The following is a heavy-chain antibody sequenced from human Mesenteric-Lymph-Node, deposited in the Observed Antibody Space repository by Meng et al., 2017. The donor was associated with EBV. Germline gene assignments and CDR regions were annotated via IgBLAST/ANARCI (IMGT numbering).Heavy chain of an antibody. Sequence: QQRGAGLPKPSATLPLAGVVSGGSISRSNWWSWLRQPQGKGLEWIGQIYHSAGSSNYNPSLRGRVTISIDRFQNQVFLHLRSVTDADTAVYYCARSDTSHYFDSWGQGALVTVSS. CDR2: IYHSAGSS. V-gene: IGHV4-4*02. CDR3: ARSDTSHYFDS. CDR1: GGSISRSNW. J-gene: IGHJ4*02.